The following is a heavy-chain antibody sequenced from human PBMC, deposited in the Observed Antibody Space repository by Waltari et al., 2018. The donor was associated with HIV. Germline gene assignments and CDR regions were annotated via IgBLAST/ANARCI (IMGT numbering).Heavy chain of an antibody. CDR2: ISTSRRYI. CDR3: AREGFCSNGVCSHYYGMDV. J-gene: IGHJ6*02. D-gene: IGHD2-8*01. V-gene: IGHV3-21*01. Sequence: EVQLVESGGGLVKPGGSLRLSCAASGFTFSSYSMNWVRQAPGKGLEWVSSISTSRRYIYYADSLKGRFTISRDNAKNSLYLQMNSLRAEDTAVYYCAREGFCSNGVCSHYYGMDVWGQGTTVTVSS. CDR1: GFTFSSYS.